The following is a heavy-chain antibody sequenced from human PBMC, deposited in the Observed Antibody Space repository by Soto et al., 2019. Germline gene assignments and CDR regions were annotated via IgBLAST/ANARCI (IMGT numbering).Heavy chain of an antibody. CDR1: GYTFTSYG. V-gene: IGHV1-18*01. CDR3: ARGHDVWSGYYGTYYFDY. CDR2: ISAYNGNT. J-gene: IGHJ4*02. D-gene: IGHD3-3*01. Sequence: QVQLVQSGAEVKKPGASVKVSCKASGYTFTSYGISWVRPAPGQGLDWMGWISAYNGNTNYAQKLQGRVTMTTDTSTSTAYMELMSLRSDDTAVYYCARGHDVWSGYYGTYYFDYWGQGTLVTVSS.